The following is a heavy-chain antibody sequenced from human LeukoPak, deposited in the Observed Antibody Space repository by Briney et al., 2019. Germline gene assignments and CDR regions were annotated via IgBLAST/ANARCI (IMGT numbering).Heavy chain of an antibody. CDR1: GGSFSGYY. CDR3: ARQRTSGSASNLRVAQIDS. CDR2: IYYSGST. Sequence: NSSETLSLTCAVYGGSFSGYYWSWIRQSPGTGLEWIGSIYYSGSTYYNPSLKSRATISVDTSKNQISLKVSSVTAADSALYFCARQRTSGSASNLRVAQIDSWGQGTLVTVSS. V-gene: IGHV4-34*01. J-gene: IGHJ4*02. D-gene: IGHD3-3*01.